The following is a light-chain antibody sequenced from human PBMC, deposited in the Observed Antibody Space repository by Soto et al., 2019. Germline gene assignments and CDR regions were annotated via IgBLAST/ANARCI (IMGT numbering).Light chain of an antibody. CDR1: QSISSW. CDR3: QQYNSYPAT. J-gene: IGKJ4*01. Sequence: DIQMTQSPSTLSASVGDRVTITCRASQSISSWLAWYQQKPGKAPKLLIYKASSLESGVPSRFSGSGSGTEFTLTISSLQPDDFATYYCQQYNSYPATFGGGSKVEIK. V-gene: IGKV1-5*03. CDR2: KAS.